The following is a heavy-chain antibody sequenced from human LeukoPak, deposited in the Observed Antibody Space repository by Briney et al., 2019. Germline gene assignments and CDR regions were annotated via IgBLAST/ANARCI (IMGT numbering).Heavy chain of an antibody. CDR1: GFTFSSYW. J-gene: IGHJ3*02. D-gene: IGHD4-17*01. Sequence: HPGGSLRLSCAASGFTFSSYWMPWVRQSPGKGLVWVSRINSDGSSTYYADSVKGRFTISRDNSKNTLYLQMNSLRAEDTAVYYCAKAYGDYPPHAFDIWGQGTMVTVSS. CDR3: AKAYGDYPPHAFDI. V-gene: IGHV3-74*01. CDR2: INSDGSST.